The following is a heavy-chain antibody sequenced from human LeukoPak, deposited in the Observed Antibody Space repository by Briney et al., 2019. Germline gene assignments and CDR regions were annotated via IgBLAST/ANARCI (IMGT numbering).Heavy chain of an antibody. CDR2: INWNGGST. CDR1: GFTFDDYG. CDR3: ARGSYYYDSSGANWFDP. Sequence: GGSLRLSCAASGFTFDDYGMSWVRQAPGKGLEWVSGINWNGGSTGYADSVHGRFTISRDNAKNSLYLQMNSLRAEDTALYYCARGSYYYDSSGANWFDPWGQGTLVTVSS. V-gene: IGHV3-20*04. J-gene: IGHJ5*02. D-gene: IGHD3-22*01.